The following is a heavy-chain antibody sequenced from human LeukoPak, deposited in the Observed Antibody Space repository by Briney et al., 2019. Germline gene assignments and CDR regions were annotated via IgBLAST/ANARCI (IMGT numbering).Heavy chain of an antibody. D-gene: IGHD2-2*01. V-gene: IGHV3-33*01. CDR2: IWYDGGNK. Sequence: PGGSLRLSCAASGFTFSNYGMHWVRQAPGKGLEWVAVIWYDGGNKYYADSVKGRFTISRDNSKNTLYLQMNSLRAEDTAVYYCAGLLGYCSSTSCYDYWGQGTLVTVSS. CDR1: GFTFSNYG. J-gene: IGHJ4*02. CDR3: AGLLGYCSSTSCYDY.